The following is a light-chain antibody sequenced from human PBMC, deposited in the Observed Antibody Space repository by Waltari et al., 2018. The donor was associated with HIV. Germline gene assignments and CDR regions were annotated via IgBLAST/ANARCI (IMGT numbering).Light chain of an antibody. V-gene: IGKV3-15*01. Sequence: EIVLTQSPATLSVSPGDRVTLSCRASESVSSNLAWYQQKPGQAPRLVFYGASSRATGIPDRFRGSGSGTEFTLTISSLQSEDFAVYYCQEYNNWPWTFGQGTKVEIK. CDR2: GAS. J-gene: IGKJ1*01. CDR1: ESVSSN. CDR3: QEYNNWPWT.